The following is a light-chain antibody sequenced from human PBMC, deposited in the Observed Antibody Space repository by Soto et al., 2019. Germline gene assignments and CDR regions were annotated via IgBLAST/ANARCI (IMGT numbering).Light chain of an antibody. CDR1: SSNVGPNF. CDR3: VAWDDTLGGFYV. CDR2: KSN. Sequence: QSVLTQPPSASGTPGQRVTSSCSGSSSNVGPNFVYWYQQFTGTAPRFLIYKSNERPSGVPDRFSGSKSGTSAYLVISGLRTEDEAEYYCVAWDDTLGGFYVFGSGTKLTVL. J-gene: IGLJ1*01. V-gene: IGLV1-47*01.